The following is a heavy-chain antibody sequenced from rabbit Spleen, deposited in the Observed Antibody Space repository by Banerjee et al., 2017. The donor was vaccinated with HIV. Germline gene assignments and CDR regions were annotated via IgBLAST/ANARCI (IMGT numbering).Heavy chain of an antibody. CDR2: TYANSGGST. CDR1: GFSFSGSYW. J-gene: IGHJ4*01. D-gene: IGHD1-1*01. CDR3: ARGYASSSGLPTYYFNL. V-gene: IGHV1S40*01. Sequence: QSLEESGGDLVQPGASLTLTCTASGFSFSGSYWICWVRQAPGKGLEWIGCTYANSGGSTYYANWVNGRFTISSHNAQNTLFLQLNSLTAADTATYFCARGYASSSGLPTYYFNLWGPGTLVTVS.